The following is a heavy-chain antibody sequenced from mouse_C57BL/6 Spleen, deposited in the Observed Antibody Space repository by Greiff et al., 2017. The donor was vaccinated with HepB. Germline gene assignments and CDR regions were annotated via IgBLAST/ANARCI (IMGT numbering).Heavy chain of an antibody. J-gene: IGHJ1*03. CDR1: GFSLTSYG. Sequence: VKLVESGPGLVAPSQSLSITCTVSGFSLTSYGVHWVRQPPGKGLEWLVVIWSDGSTTYNSALKSRLSISKDNSKSQVFLKMNSLQTDDTAMYYCARHGDYGYDEGYFDVWGTGTTVTVSS. D-gene: IGHD2-2*01. CDR2: IWSDGST. CDR3: ARHGDYGYDEGYFDV. V-gene: IGHV2-6-1*01.